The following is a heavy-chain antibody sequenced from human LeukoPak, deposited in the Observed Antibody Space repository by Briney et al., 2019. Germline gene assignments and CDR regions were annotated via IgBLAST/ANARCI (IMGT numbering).Heavy chain of an antibody. CDR2: ISAYNGNT. D-gene: IGHD3-9*01. V-gene: IGHV1-18*01. CDR3: ARVATRYDILTGYGHAVDAFDI. Sequence: ASVKVSCKASGYTFTSYGISWVRQAPGQGLEWMGWISAYNGNTNYAQKLQGRVTMTTDTSTSTAYMELRSLRSDDTAVYYCARVATRYDILTGYGHAVDAFDIWGQGTMVTVSS. J-gene: IGHJ3*02. CDR1: GYTFTSYG.